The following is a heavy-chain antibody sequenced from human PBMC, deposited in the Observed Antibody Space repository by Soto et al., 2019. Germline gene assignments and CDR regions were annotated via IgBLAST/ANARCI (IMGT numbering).Heavy chain of an antibody. D-gene: IGHD6-25*01. CDR2: ISGSGSAT. J-gene: IGHJ4*02. V-gene: IGHV3-23*01. CDR1: GFTFNNYA. CDR3: AKFVVGTGGSSVWPWYFDY. Sequence: EVQLLESGGGLVQPGGSLRLSCAASGFTFNNYAMSWVRQAPGKGLEWVSAISGSGSATYSADSVRGRFAISRDNSKNTLYLQMNSLSAEDTAVYYCAKFVVGTGGSSVWPWYFDYWGQGTLVTVSS.